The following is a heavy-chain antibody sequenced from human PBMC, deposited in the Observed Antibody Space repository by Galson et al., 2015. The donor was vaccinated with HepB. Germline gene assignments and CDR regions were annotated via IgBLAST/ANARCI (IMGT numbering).Heavy chain of an antibody. D-gene: IGHD3-3*02. CDR2: IYNSGDT. CDR3: AGQGINIFPNKWFDP. V-gene: IGHV4-59*01. CDR1: GVSISNYH. Sequence: SETLSLTCTLSGVSISNYHWTWIRQSPGKGLEWIGYIYNSGDTNYNPSLKSRVTMSVQTSKKQFSLRLTSVTAADTGMYFCAGQGINIFPNKWFDPWGQGTLVTVSS. J-gene: IGHJ5*02.